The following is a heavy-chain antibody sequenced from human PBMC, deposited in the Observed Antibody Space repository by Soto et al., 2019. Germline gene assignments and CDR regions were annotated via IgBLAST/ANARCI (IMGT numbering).Heavy chain of an antibody. D-gene: IGHD6-19*01. J-gene: IGHJ4*02. CDR1: GVPISTDDYY. V-gene: IGHV4-30-4*01. Sequence: SETLSLTCTVSGVPISTDDYYWTWIRQPPGKGLEWIGYIYYSGSTYYNWSLKSRVTISIDTSKNQFSLNLSSVTAADTAVYYCAREEGFSSSFYYYEDWGQGTLVTVSS. CDR3: AREEGFSSSFYYYED. CDR2: IYYSGST.